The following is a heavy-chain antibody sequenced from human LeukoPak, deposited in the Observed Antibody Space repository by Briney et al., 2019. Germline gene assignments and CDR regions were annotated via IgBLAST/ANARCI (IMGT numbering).Heavy chain of an antibody. Sequence: PGGSLRLSCSASGFTFSIYAMNWVRQAPGKGLEWVSTIRDSGRSTYYADSVKGRFTISSDNSKNTLYLKMNSLRAEDTAVYYCAKVGGDSGWYFDSWGQGNLVTVSS. CDR1: GFTFSIYA. CDR3: AKVGGDSGWYFDS. J-gene: IGHJ4*02. V-gene: IGHV3-23*01. CDR2: IRDSGRST. D-gene: IGHD6-19*01.